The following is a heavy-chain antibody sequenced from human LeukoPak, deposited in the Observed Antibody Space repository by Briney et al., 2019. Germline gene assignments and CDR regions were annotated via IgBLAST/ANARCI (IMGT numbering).Heavy chain of an antibody. CDR1: GFTFSSYS. V-gene: IGHV3-21*01. CDR2: ISSSSTYI. D-gene: IGHD1-26*01. Sequence: GGSLRLSCAASGFTFSSYSMNWVRQAPGKGLEWVSYISSSSTYIYYADSVKDRFTISRDNAKNSLYLQMNSLRAEDTAVYYCARGTSGGYFDYWGQGTLATVSS. CDR3: ARGTSGGYFDY. J-gene: IGHJ4*02.